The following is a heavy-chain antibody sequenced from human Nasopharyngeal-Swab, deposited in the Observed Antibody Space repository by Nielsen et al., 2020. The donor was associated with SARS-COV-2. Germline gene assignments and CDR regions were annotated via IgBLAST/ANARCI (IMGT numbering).Heavy chain of an antibody. V-gene: IGHV3-53*01. CDR1: GFTVSSNY. D-gene: IGHD6-13*01. CDR3: ARDLTAAGGYQYYGMDV. CDR2: IYSGGST. J-gene: IGHJ6*02. Sequence: GGSLRLSWAASGFTVSSNYMSWVRQAPGKGLEWVSVIYSGGSTYYADSVKGRFTISRDNSKNTLYLQMNSLRAEDTAVYYCARDLTAAGGYQYYGMDVWGQGTTVTVSS.